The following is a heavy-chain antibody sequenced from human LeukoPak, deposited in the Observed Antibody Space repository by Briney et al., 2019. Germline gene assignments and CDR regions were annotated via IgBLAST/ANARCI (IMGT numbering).Heavy chain of an antibody. V-gene: IGHV3-13*05. Sequence: SGGSLRLSCAASGFTFNSYDMHWVRQATGKGLEWVSAIGTAGDPYYPGSVKGRFTISRENAKNSLYLQMNSLRAGDTAVYYCARGGGTVPRYWYFDLWGRGTLVTVSS. CDR2: IGTAGDP. CDR1: GFTFNSYD. D-gene: IGHD4-17*01. CDR3: ARGGGTVPRYWYFDL. J-gene: IGHJ2*01.